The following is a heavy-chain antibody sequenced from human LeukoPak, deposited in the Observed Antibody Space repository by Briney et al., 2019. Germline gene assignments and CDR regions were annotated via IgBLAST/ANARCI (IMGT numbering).Heavy chain of an antibody. CDR2: IIPILGIA. V-gene: IGHV1-69*04. CDR3: AREDNNSDRWFDP. Sequence: SVKVSCKASGGTFSSYTISWVRQAPGQGLEWMGRIIPILGIANYAQKFQGRVTITADKSTSTAYMELSSLRSEDTAVYYCAREDNNSDRWFDPWGQGTLVTVSS. CDR1: GGTFSSYT. D-gene: IGHD4-11*01. J-gene: IGHJ5*02.